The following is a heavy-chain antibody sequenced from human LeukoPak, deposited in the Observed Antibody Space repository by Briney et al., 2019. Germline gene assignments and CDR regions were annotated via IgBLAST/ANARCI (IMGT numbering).Heavy chain of an antibody. J-gene: IGHJ6*03. CDR3: AREAGQRAYYYYYYMDV. CDR2: INHSGST. CDR1: GGSFSGYY. Sequence: SETLSLTCAVYGGSFSGYYWSWIRQPPGKGLEWIGEINHSGSTNYNPSLKSRVTISVDTSKNQFSLKLSSVTAADTAVYYCAREAGQRAYYYYYYMDVWGKGTTVTVSS. V-gene: IGHV4-34*01.